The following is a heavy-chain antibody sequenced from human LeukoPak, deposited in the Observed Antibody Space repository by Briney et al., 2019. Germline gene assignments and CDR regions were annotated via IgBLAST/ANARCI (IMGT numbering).Heavy chain of an antibody. CDR1: GFTFDDYA. V-gene: IGHV3-9*01. J-gene: IGHJ5*02. CDR2: ISWNSGSI. D-gene: IGHD1-7*01. CDR3: AKDRELSS. Sequence: GGSLRLSCAASGFTFDDYAMHWVRQAPGKGLEWVSGISWNSGSIGYADSVKGRFTISRDNAKNSLYLQMNSLRAEDTALYYCAKDRELSSWGQGTLVTVSS.